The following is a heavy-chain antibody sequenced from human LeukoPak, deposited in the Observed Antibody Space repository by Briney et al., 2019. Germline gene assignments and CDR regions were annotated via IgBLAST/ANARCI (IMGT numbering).Heavy chain of an antibody. J-gene: IGHJ3*01. Sequence: GGSLRLSCAASGFTFSSYSMNWVRQAPGEGLEWVSYISSSSSTIYYADSVKGRFTISRDNAKNSLYLQINSLRAEDTAVYYCARSSYSSSSSVWGQGTMVTVSS. CDR1: GFTFSSYS. V-gene: IGHV3-48*01. CDR2: ISSSSSTI. D-gene: IGHD6-6*01. CDR3: ARSSYSSSSSV.